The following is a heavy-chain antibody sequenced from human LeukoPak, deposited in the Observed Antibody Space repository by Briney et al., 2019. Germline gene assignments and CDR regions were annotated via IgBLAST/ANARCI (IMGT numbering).Heavy chain of an antibody. CDR2: IYSGGST. CDR3: ASSYYDSSGYYFDYYYGMDV. D-gene: IGHD3-22*01. CDR1: GFTVSSNY. V-gene: IGHV3-66*01. Sequence: GGSLRLSCAASGFTVSSNYMSWVRQAPGKGLEWVSVIYSGGSTYYADSVKGRFTISRDNSKNTLYLQMNSLRAEDTAVYYCASSYYDSSGYYFDYYYGMDVWGQGTTVTVSS. J-gene: IGHJ6*02.